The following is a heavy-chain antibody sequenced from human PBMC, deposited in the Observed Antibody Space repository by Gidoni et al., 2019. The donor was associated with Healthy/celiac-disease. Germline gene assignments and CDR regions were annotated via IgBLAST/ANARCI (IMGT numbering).Heavy chain of an antibody. CDR3: AKDIGYSYGSVGYFDY. Sequence: EVQLVESGGVVVQPGGSLRLSCAASGFTFVVYAMHWVRQAPGKGLEWVSIISWDGGSIYYADSVKGRFTISRDNSKNSLYLQMNSLRAEDTALYYCAKDIGYSYGSVGYFDYWGQGTLVTVSS. CDR2: ISWDGGSI. CDR1: GFTFVVYA. V-gene: IGHV3-43D*03. J-gene: IGHJ4*02. D-gene: IGHD5-18*01.